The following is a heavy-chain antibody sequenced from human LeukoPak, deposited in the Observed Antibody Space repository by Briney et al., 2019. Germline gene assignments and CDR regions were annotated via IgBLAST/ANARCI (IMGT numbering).Heavy chain of an antibody. CDR2: INPNSGGT. Sequence: ASVKVSCKASGYTFTSYYIHWVRQAPGQGLEWMGWINPNSGGTNYAQKFQGRVTMTRDTSISTAYMELSRLRSDDTAVYYCAREGEDTMVRGVQYFDYWGQGTLVTVSS. D-gene: IGHD3-10*01. CDR1: GYTFTSYY. CDR3: AREGEDTMVRGVQYFDY. J-gene: IGHJ4*02. V-gene: IGHV1-2*02.